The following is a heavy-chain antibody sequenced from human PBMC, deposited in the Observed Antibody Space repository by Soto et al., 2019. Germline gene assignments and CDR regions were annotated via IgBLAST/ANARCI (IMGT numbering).Heavy chain of an antibody. CDR2: IPFDGNII. D-gene: IGHD3-9*01. CDR3: ARTFDTITYYFDY. CDR1: EFSFSSYA. V-gene: IGHV3-30-3*01. J-gene: IGHJ4*02. Sequence: QVHLVESGGGVGQPGGSLRLSCAASEFSFSSYAMHWIRQAPGKGLEWVAVIPFDGNIIHYADSVKGRFIISRDNSKNTLYLQMHSLSGEDTAVYYCARTFDTITYYFDYWGQGTLVTVSS.